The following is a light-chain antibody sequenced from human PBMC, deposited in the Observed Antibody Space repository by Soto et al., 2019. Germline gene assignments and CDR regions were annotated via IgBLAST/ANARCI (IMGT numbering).Light chain of an antibody. J-gene: IGKJ1*01. CDR2: KAS. V-gene: IGKV1-5*03. CDR1: QSISSR. CDR3: KQYNSYWT. Sequence: DIQMTQSPSTLSASVGDRVTITCRASQSISSRLAWYQQKPGKAPKLLIYKASSLESGVPSRFSGSGYGTEFPLTISSLQADESATYYCKQYNSYWTFGQGTKGEIK.